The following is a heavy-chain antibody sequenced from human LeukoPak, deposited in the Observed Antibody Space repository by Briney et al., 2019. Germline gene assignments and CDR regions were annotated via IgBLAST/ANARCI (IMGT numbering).Heavy chain of an antibody. D-gene: IGHD3-9*01. J-gene: IGHJ5*02. CDR2: ISGSGGST. V-gene: IGHV3-23*01. CDR1: GFTFSSYA. CDR3: ARGLTYYDILTGYYLGNWFDP. Sequence: GGSLRLSCAASGFTFSSYAMTWVRQAPGKGLEWVSAISGSGGSTYYADSVKGRFTISRDNSENTLYLQMNSLRAEDTAVYYCARGLTYYDILTGYYLGNWFDPWGQGTLVTVSS.